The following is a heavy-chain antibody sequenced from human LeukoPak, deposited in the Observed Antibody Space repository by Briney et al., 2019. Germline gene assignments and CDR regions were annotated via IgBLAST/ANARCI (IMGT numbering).Heavy chain of an antibody. CDR1: GGSISRYY. V-gene: IGHV4-59*08. CDR2: IYYSGST. J-gene: IGHJ4*02. D-gene: IGHD1-26*01. Sequence: PSETLSLTCTVSGGSISRYYWSWIRQSPGKGLEWIAYIYYSGSTNYNPSLKSRVTISVDTSNNQFSLKVYSVTAADTAVYYCARHDMDVAGGGLDYFDYWGQGTLVTVSS. CDR3: ARHDMDVAGGGLDYFDY.